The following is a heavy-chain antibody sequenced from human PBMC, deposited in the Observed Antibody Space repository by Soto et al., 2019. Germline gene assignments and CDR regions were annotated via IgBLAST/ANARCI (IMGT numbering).Heavy chain of an antibody. V-gene: IGHV3-53*01. D-gene: IGHD1-1*01. CDR1: GLTVSGTKY. Sequence: DVQLVESGGGLIQPGESLRLSCAAFGLTVSGTKYVAWVRQAPGKGLEWVSAHYDGFGSFYADSVKGRFTTSSDRSNSTVYLQMNDLRPDDTAVYYCASWHEREHAYDVWGQGTTVIVSS. J-gene: IGHJ3*01. CDR2: HYDGFGS. CDR3: ASWHEREHAYDV.